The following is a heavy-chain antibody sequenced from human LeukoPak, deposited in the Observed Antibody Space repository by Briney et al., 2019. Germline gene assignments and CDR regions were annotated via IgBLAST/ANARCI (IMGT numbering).Heavy chain of an antibody. Sequence: GASVKVSCKASGYTFTSYGISWVRQAPGQGLEWMGWINPNSGGTNYAQKFQGRVTMTRDTSISTAYMELSRLRSDDTAVYYCAREDCSGGSCYSAFDYWGQGTLVTVSS. CDR1: GYTFTSYG. D-gene: IGHD2-15*01. J-gene: IGHJ4*02. CDR2: INPNSGGT. CDR3: AREDCSGGSCYSAFDY. V-gene: IGHV1-2*02.